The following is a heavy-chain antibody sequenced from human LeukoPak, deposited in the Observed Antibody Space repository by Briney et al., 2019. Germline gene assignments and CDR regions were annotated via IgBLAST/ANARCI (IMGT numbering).Heavy chain of an antibody. Sequence: GGSLRLSCAASGFTFSSYAMSWVRQAPGKGLEWVSVISGSGGSTYYADSVKGRFTISRDNSKNTLYLQMNSLRAEDTAVYYCAKTIFPGYSYGYVEETKDYWGQGTLVTVSS. V-gene: IGHV3-23*01. CDR1: GFTFSSYA. CDR2: ISGSGGST. D-gene: IGHD5-18*01. J-gene: IGHJ4*02. CDR3: AKTIFPGYSYGYVEETKDY.